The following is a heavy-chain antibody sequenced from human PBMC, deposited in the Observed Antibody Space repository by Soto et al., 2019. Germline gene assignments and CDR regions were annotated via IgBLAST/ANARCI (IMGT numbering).Heavy chain of an antibody. CDR2: IRSRANNFAT. Sequence: PGGSLRLSCAASGFIFSGSAIRWVRQASGEGLEWVGRIRSRANNFATSSAASVKGRFTFSRDDSKNTAYLQMNTLKPEDTAVYYCARGQGAAIGDYYYHGMDVWGQGTTVTVSS. J-gene: IGHJ6*02. CDR3: ARGQGAAIGDYYYHGMDV. V-gene: IGHV3-73*01. CDR1: GFIFSGSA. D-gene: IGHD2-2*02.